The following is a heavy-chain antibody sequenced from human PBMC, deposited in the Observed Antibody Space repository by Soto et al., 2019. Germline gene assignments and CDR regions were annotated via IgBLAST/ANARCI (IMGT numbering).Heavy chain of an antibody. V-gene: IGHV3-48*02. CDR1: GLTFSSYS. J-gene: IGHJ4*02. CDR3: ARDVTMIVVGQFDY. CDR2: ISSSSSTI. D-gene: IGHD3-22*01. Sequence: EVQLVESGGGLVQPGGSLRLSCAASGLTFSSYSMNWVRQAPGKGLEWVSYISSSSSTIYYADSVKGRFTISRDNAKNSLYLQMNSLRDEDTAVYYCARDVTMIVVGQFDYWGQGTLVTVSS.